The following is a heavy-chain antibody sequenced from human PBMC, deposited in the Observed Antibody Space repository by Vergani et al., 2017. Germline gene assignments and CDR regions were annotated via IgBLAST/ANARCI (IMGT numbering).Heavy chain of an antibody. CDR2: ISAYNGNT. CDR3: ARGVSDIVVVSGWLDP. J-gene: IGHJ5*02. Sequence: QVPLVQSGAEVKTPGASVKVSCKASGYTFTSYGISWVRQAPGQGLEWMGWISAYNGNTNYAQKLQGRVTMTTDTSTSTAYMELRSLRSDDTAVYYCARGVSDIVVVSGWLDPWGQGTLVTVSS. CDR1: GYTFTSYG. D-gene: IGHD2-2*01. V-gene: IGHV1-18*01.